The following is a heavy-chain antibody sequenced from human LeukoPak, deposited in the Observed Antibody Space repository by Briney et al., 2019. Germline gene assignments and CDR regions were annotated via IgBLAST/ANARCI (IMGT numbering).Heavy chain of an antibody. V-gene: IGHV3-33*01. D-gene: IGHD1-26*01. J-gene: IGHJ4*02. CDR1: GFTFSSYG. Sequence: GRSLRLSCSASGFTFSSYGMHWVRQAPGKGLEWVAAIWYDGSNKYYADSVKGRFTISRDNSKNTLYLQMNSLRAEDTAVYYCARSSGSYYDGPDYWGQGTLVAVSS. CDR3: ARSSGSYYDGPDY. CDR2: IWYDGSNK.